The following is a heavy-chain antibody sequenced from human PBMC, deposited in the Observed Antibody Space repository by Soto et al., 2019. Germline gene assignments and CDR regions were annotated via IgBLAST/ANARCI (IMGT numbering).Heavy chain of an antibody. J-gene: IGHJ5*02. CDR2: INHSGST. CDR3: AKSIAVAPGWLDP. Sequence: SETLSLTCAFYCGSFSGYYWSWIRQPPGKGLEWIGEINHSGSTNYNPSLKSRVTISVDTSKNQFSLKLSSVTAADTAVYYCAKSIAVAPGWLDPWGQGTVVTVSS. V-gene: IGHV4-34*01. D-gene: IGHD6-19*01. CDR1: CGSFSGYY.